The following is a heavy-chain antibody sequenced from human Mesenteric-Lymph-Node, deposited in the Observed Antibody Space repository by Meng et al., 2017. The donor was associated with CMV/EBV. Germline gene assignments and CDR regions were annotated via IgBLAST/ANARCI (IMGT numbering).Heavy chain of an antibody. V-gene: IGHV4-39*07. CDR3: ARGGSGLT. J-gene: IGHJ5*02. Sequence: SETLSLTCTVSGGPISSSIFYWGWIRQPPGKGLEWIGSIYYNVDIFYNPSLKSRITISLDTSQSQFSLQLTSVTAADPAMYFCARGGSGLTWGQGTLVTVSS. D-gene: IGHD3/OR15-3a*01. CDR2: IYYNVDI. CDR1: GGPISSSIFY.